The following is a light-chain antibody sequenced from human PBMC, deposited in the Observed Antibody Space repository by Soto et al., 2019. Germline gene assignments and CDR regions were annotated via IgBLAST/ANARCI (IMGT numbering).Light chain of an antibody. CDR3: QSYGSSPSANFV. V-gene: IGLV2-14*01. CDR1: SSDVGGYNY. Sequence: SVLTQPASVSGSPGQSITISCTGTSSDVGGYNYVSWYQQYPGKAPKLMIYDVTNRPSGVSNRFSGSKSGTSASLAITGLRADDEADYYCQSYGSSPSANFVFGTGTKATVL. J-gene: IGLJ1*01. CDR2: DVT.